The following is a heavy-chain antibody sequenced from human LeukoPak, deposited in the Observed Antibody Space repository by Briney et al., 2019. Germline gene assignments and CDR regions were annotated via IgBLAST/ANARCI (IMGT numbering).Heavy chain of an antibody. J-gene: IGHJ1*01. V-gene: IGHV3-33*01. Sequence: GGSLRLSCAASGFTFSSYGMHGVRQAPGKGLEGVAVMWYDGSNKYYADSVKGRFTISRHNSKNTLYLQMTSLRAEDTAVYYCAREGGSSGWYSIQHWGQGTLVTVSS. CDR2: MWYDGSNK. D-gene: IGHD6-19*01. CDR3: AREGGSSGWYSIQH. CDR1: GFTFSSYG.